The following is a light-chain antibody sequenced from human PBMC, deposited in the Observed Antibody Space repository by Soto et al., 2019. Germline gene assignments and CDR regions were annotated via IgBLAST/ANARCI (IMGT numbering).Light chain of an antibody. J-gene: IGKJ1*01. V-gene: IGKV1-5*01. CDR1: QSMSRW. Sequence: DIQITQSPATLSASVGDGVTITCRPSQSMSRWLAWYQQKPGKAPKFLIYDASSLESGVPSRFSGSGSGTEFTLTISSLQPDDFATYYCQHYDAYPWTFGQGTKVDI. CDR3: QHYDAYPWT. CDR2: DAS.